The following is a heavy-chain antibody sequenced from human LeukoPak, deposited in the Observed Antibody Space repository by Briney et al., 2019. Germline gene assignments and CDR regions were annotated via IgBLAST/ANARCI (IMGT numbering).Heavy chain of an antibody. CDR3: AKGVGAGCSGGSCHAPLDY. D-gene: IGHD2-15*01. J-gene: IGHJ4*02. CDR1: GFTFSSYG. CDR2: IRYDGSNK. V-gene: IGHV3-30*02. Sequence: GGSLRLSCAASGFTFSSYGMHWVRQAPGKGLEWVAFIRYDGSNKYYADSVKGRFTISRDNSKNTLYLQINSLRAEDTDVYYCAKGVGAGCSGGSCHAPLDYWGQGTLVTVSS.